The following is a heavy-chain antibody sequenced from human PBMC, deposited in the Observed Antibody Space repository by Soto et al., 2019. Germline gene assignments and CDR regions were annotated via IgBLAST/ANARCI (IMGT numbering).Heavy chain of an antibody. D-gene: IGHD2-21*02. V-gene: IGHV1-46*01. CDR2: INNRDGAT. J-gene: IGHJ4*02. Sequence: QVQLVQSGAEVKKPGASVKVSCKASGYTFTNYYIHWVRQAPGQGPEWMGIINNRDGATGYAQKFQDRVTMTRDTSTNTVYMELSSLTSEDTAVYYCSRPPVTGWGYYFEYWGQGTLVTVSS. CDR1: GYTFTNYY. CDR3: SRPPVTGWGYYFEY.